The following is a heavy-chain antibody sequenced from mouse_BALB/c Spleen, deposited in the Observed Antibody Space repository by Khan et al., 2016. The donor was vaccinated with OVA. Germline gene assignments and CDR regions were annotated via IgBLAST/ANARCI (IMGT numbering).Heavy chain of an antibody. D-gene: IGHD2-14*01. CDR1: GYTFTSYT. V-gene: IGHV1-4*01. CDR3: VGDGGYYRNDGWFAC. J-gene: IGHJ3*01. CDR2: INPSYGYT. Sequence: VQLQESGAELARPGASVKMSCKASGYTFTSYTIHWVKLRPGQGLEWIGYINPSYGYTNYNQKFKDKATLTAYKSSTTAYMQLSSLTSDDSAVLNWVGDGGYYRNDGWFACWGQGTLVTDTA.